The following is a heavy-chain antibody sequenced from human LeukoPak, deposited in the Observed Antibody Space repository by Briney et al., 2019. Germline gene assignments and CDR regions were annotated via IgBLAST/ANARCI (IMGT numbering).Heavy chain of an antibody. Sequence: ASVPVSCTASGYTFTSYYIHWVRQAPGQGLEWMGIINPSAGSTTFAQDFQGRVTMTRDMSTSTVYMELSSLRSEDTAIYYCASRVTANSVFDYWGQGTLVTVSS. CDR2: INPSAGST. D-gene: IGHD2-21*02. CDR3: ASRVTANSVFDY. CDR1: GYTFTSYY. V-gene: IGHV1-46*01. J-gene: IGHJ4*02.